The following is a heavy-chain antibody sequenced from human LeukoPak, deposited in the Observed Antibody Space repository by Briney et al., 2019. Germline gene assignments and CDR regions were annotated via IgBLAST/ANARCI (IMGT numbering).Heavy chain of an antibody. CDR3: ARHYGDYRDGFDP. CDR1: GGSISSGGYY. V-gene: IGHV4-31*03. D-gene: IGHD4-17*01. CDR2: IYYSGST. Sequence: SETLSLTCTVSGGSISSGGYYWSWIRQHPGKGLEWIGYIYYSGSTYYNPSLKSRVTISVDTSKNQFSLKLSSVTAADTAVYYCARHYGDYRDGFDPWGQGTLVTVSS. J-gene: IGHJ5*02.